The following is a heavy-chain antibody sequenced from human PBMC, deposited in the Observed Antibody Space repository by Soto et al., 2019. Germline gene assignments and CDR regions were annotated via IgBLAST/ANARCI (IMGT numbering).Heavy chain of an antibody. D-gene: IGHD2-8*01. Sequence: SETLSLTCTVSGGSISSSSYYWGWIRQPPGKGLEWIGCIYYSGSTYYNPSLKSRVTISVDTSKNQFSLKLRSVTAADTAVYYCARQGDGVYAMQDEDYYYSYMDVWGKGTTVTVSS. V-gene: IGHV4-39*01. CDR3: ARQGDGVYAMQDEDYYYSYMDV. CDR2: IYYSGST. J-gene: IGHJ6*03. CDR1: GGSISSSSYY.